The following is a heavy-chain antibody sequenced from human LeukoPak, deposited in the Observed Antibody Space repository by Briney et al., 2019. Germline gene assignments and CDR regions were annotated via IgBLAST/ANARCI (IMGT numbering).Heavy chain of an antibody. CDR2: IYVDGRT. Sequence: PGGSLRLSCAASGFTVSTTYMSWVRQAPGKGLEWVSLIYVDGRTYYADSVKGRFTISRDNSKNTLYLQVNSLRAEDTAVYYCASNGVTTDFDYWGQGTLVTVSS. J-gene: IGHJ4*02. D-gene: IGHD4-11*01. CDR3: ASNGVTTDFDY. V-gene: IGHV3-53*01. CDR1: GFTVSTTY.